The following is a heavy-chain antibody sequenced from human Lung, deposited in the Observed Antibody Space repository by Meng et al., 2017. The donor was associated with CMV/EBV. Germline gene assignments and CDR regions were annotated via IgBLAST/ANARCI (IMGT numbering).Heavy chain of an antibody. CDR1: GYTFTDYY. J-gene: IGHJ4*02. CDR2: INPNCGTT. CDR3: ARSPTITIFGVIRTSYFDY. V-gene: IGHV1-46*01. D-gene: IGHD3-3*01. Sequence: SVKVSXKTSGYTFTDYYVHWVRQAPGQGLEWMGIINPNCGTTRYAQKFQGRVTMTRDTSTSTVYMELSSLRSEDTAVYYCARSPTITIFGVIRTSYFDYWGQGTLVTVSS.